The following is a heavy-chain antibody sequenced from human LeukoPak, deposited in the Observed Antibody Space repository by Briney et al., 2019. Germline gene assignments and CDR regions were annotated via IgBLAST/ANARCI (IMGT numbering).Heavy chain of an antibody. CDR3: AKTGVLDVYYMDV. J-gene: IGHJ6*03. Sequence: GGSLRLSCAASGFTFSSYGMHWVRQAPGKGLEWVAVIWYNGNNKYYADSVKGRFTISRDNSKNTLYLQMNSLRAEDTAVYYCAKTGVLDVYYMDVWGKGTTVTVSS. CDR2: IWYNGNNK. CDR1: GFTFSSYG. V-gene: IGHV3-33*06. D-gene: IGHD2/OR15-2a*01.